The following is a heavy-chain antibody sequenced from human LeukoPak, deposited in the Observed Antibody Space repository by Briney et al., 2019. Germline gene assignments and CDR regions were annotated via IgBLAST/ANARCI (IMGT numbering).Heavy chain of an antibody. V-gene: IGHV3-53*01. Sequence: GGSLRLSCAASGFTVSSNYMSWVRQAPGKGLEWVAVMYSGGNTYYADSVTGGFTISRDNSKNTLYLQMDSRRAEDTAVYYCARVGEGAAKDWGQGTLVTVSS. D-gene: IGHD1-26*01. CDR3: ARVGEGAAKD. J-gene: IGHJ4*02. CDR2: MYSGGNT. CDR1: GFTVSSNY.